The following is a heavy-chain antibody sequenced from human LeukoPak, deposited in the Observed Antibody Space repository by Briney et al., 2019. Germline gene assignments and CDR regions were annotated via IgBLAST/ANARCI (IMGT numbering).Heavy chain of an antibody. CDR1: GFTFSSYG. Sequence: GGSLRLSCAASGFTFSSYGMHWVRQAPGKGLEWVAVIWYDGSNKYYADSVKGRFTISRDNSKNTLYLQMNSLRAEDTAVYYCAREPGPYGSESYYYDYWGQGTLVTVSS. V-gene: IGHV3-33*01. J-gene: IGHJ4*02. D-gene: IGHD3-10*01. CDR3: AREPGPYGSESYYYDY. CDR2: IWYDGSNK.